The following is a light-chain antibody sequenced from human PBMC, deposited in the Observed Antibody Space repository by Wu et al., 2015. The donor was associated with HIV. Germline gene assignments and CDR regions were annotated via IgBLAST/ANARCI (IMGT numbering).Light chain of an antibody. Sequence: DIQMTQSPSAMSASVGDRVTISCRASQGISNHSAWFQQKPGEVPKRLIYGASTLQSGVPSRFSGSGSGTEFTLSISSLQPEDFATYYCLQHNSYSITFGQGTRLEIK. V-gene: IGKV1-17*03. J-gene: IGKJ5*01. CDR3: LQHNSYSIT. CDR1: QGISNH. CDR2: GAS.